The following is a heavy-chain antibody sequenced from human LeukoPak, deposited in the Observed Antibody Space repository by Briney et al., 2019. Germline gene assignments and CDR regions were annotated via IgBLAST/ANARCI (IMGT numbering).Heavy chain of an antibody. CDR1: GFTFSTFW. Sequence: RGSLSPSCAASGFTFSTFWVTWVRQAPGKGLEWVAHIKEDGSETYYVDSLKGRFTISRDNARNSLYLQMNSLRADDTAVYYCARWGVWYERKGYPARWGQRSLPSVSS. V-gene: IGHV3-7*01. J-gene: IGHJ4*02. CDR2: IKEDGSET. CDR3: ARWGVWYERKGYPAR. D-gene: IGHD2-8*01.